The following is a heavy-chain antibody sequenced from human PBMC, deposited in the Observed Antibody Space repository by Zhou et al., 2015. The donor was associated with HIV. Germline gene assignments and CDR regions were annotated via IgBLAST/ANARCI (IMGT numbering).Heavy chain of an antibody. CDR2: INPSGGST. V-gene: IGHV1-46*01. Sequence: QVQLVQSGAEVKKPGASVKVSCKASGYTFTSYYMHWVRQAPGQGLEWMGIINPSGGSTSYAQKFQGRVTITADESTSTAYMELSSLRSEDTAVYYCAIKLGAVFGYMDVWGKGTTVTVSS. J-gene: IGHJ6*03. CDR1: GYTFTSYY. D-gene: IGHD1-7*01. CDR3: AIKLGAVFGYMDV.